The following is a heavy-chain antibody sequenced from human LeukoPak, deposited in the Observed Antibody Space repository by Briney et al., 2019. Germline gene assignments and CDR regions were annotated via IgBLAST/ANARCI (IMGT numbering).Heavy chain of an antibody. D-gene: IGHD3-3*01. V-gene: IGHV4-34*01. CDR1: GGSFSGYY. Sequence: SETLSLTCAVYGGSFSGYYWGWIRQPPGKGLEWIGEINHSGSTNYNPPLKSRVTISVDTSKNQFSLKLSSVTAADTAVYCCARAAHDFWSGYSYYFDYWGQGTLVTVSS. CDR3: ARAAHDFWSGYSYYFDY. CDR2: INHSGST. J-gene: IGHJ4*02.